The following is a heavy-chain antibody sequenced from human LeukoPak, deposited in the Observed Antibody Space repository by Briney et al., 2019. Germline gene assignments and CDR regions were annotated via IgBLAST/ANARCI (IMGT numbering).Heavy chain of an antibody. D-gene: IGHD4-17*01. Sequence: SETLSLTCTVSGGSISSSSYYWGWIRQPPGKGLECIGSIYYSGSTYYNPSLKSRVTISVDTSKNQFSLKLSSVTAADTAVYYCASPKTTVTTWGMDVWGQGTTVTVSS. CDR1: GGSISSSSYY. CDR2: IYYSGST. V-gene: IGHV4-39*07. J-gene: IGHJ6*02. CDR3: ASPKTTVTTWGMDV.